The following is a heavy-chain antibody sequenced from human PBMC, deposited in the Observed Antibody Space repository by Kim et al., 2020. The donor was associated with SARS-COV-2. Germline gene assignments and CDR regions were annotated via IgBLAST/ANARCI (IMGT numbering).Heavy chain of an antibody. CDR3: AKDPLPTYYYDSYFDY. D-gene: IGHD3-22*01. V-gene: IGHV3-23*01. J-gene: IGHJ4*01. Sequence: SVKGRFTISRDNSKDTLYLQMNSLRAEDTALYYCAKDPLPTYYYDSYFDYWGQGTLVTVSS.